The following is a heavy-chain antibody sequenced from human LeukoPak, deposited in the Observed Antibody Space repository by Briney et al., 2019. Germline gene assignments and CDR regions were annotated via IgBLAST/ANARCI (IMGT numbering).Heavy chain of an antibody. Sequence: ASVKVSCKASGYTFTGYYMHWVRQAPGQGLEWMGWINPNSGGTNYAQKFQGRVTMTRDTSISTAYMELSRLRSDDTAVYYCARDSSMVREYYYYYYGMDVWGQGTLVTVSS. J-gene: IGHJ6*02. CDR3: ARDSSMVREYYYYYYGMDV. CDR1: GYTFTGYY. D-gene: IGHD3-10*01. V-gene: IGHV1-2*02. CDR2: INPNSGGT.